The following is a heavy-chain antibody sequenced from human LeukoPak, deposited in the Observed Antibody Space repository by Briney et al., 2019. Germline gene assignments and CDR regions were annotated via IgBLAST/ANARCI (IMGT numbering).Heavy chain of an antibody. CDR1: GFTFSSYE. Sequence: GGSLRLSCAASGFTFSSYEMNWVRQAPGKGLEWVSCISSSGSTIYYADSVKGRFTISRDNAKNSLYLQMNSLRAEDTAVYYCARGDSGGYYFDYWGQGTLVTVSS. CDR3: ARGDSGGYYFDY. D-gene: IGHD1-26*01. V-gene: IGHV3-48*03. J-gene: IGHJ4*02. CDR2: ISSSGSTI.